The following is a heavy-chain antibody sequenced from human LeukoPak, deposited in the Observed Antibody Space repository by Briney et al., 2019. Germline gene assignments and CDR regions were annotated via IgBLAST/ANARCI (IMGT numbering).Heavy chain of an antibody. Sequence: GGSLGLSCAASGITVSTNFMSWVRQAPGKGLEWVSIIYSDRSTDYADSVQGRFTISRDDSKNTLYLQMNSLRAEDTAVYYCARRADDAFDIWGQGTMVTVSS. CDR1: GITVSTNF. CDR2: IYSDRST. V-gene: IGHV3-53*01. J-gene: IGHJ3*02. CDR3: ARRADDAFDI.